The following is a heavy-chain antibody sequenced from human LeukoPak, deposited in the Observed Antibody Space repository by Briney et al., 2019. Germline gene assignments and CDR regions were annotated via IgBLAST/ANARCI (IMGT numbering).Heavy chain of an antibody. Sequence: SETLSLTCAVYGGSFSGYYWSWIRQPPGKGLEWIGYIYHSGSTYYNPSLKSRVTISVDRSKNQFSLKLSSVTAADTAVYYCARTTVTPLSLRGNWFDPWGQGTLVTVSS. J-gene: IGHJ5*02. D-gene: IGHD4-17*01. CDR1: GGSFSGYY. V-gene: IGHV4-30-2*01. CDR3: ARTTVTPLSLRGNWFDP. CDR2: IYHSGST.